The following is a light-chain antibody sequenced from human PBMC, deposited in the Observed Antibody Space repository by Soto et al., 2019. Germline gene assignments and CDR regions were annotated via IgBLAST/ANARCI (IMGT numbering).Light chain of an antibody. CDR3: RHDYNSPRK. J-gene: IGKJ1*01. V-gene: IGKV1-6*01. CDR1: QGIRSE. CDR2: AAS. Sequence: AIQMTQSPSSLSASVGDRVTITCRASQGIRSELAWYQQKPGKAPNLLIYAASTLQSGVPSRFSGSGSGTDFTHTIRSLQPEDFATYYCRHDYNSPRKFGQGTRLQIK.